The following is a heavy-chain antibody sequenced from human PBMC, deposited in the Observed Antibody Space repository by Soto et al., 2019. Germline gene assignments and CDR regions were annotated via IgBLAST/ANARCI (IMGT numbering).Heavy chain of an antibody. D-gene: IGHD6-19*01. Sequence: EVQLVESGGGLVQPGGSLRLSCAASEFTVSTNYMNWVRQAPGKGLEWVSIFYNTGSTYYADSVKGRFTISRDNSKNTLYLQMNSRRAEDTAVYYCAGSSRWYVIDYWGQGSLVTVSS. J-gene: IGHJ4*02. CDR1: EFTVSTNY. CDR3: AGSSRWYVIDY. V-gene: IGHV3-66*01. CDR2: FYNTGST.